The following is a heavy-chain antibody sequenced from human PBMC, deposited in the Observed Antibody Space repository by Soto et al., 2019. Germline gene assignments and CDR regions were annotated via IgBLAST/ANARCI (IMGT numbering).Heavy chain of an antibody. CDR3: ADRSRYCTSSNCD. CDR1: GFTFSSYS. Sequence: DVRLLESGGGLVQPGGSLRLSCAASGFTFSSYSMSWVRQAPGKGLEWVSTIGTSASTYYGDSVRGRFTISRDNSRNTLYLQMNSPRAEDTAVYYCADRSRYCTSSNCDWGQGTLVTVSS. V-gene: IGHV3-23*01. J-gene: IGHJ4*02. D-gene: IGHD2-2*01. CDR2: IGTSAST.